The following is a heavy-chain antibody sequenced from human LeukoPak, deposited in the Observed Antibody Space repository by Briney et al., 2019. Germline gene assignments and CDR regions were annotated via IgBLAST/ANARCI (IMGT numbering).Heavy chain of an antibody. CDR1: GFTFSSYS. CDR3: ARGAYGSGTYHDFDI. D-gene: IGHD3-10*01. J-gene: IGHJ3*02. Sequence: PGGSLRLSCAASGFTFSSYSMNWVRQAPGKGLEWVSYISSSSSTIYYADSVKGRFTISRDNAKNSLYLQMNSLRDEDTAVYYCARGAYGSGTYHDFDIWGQGTMVTVSS. V-gene: IGHV3-48*02. CDR2: ISSSSSTI.